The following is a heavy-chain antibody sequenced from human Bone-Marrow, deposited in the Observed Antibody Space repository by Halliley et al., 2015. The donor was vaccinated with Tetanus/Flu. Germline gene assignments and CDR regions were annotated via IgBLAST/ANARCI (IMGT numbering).Heavy chain of an antibody. V-gene: IGHV4-59*02. CDR3: ARILPASMTPDY. CDR2: FYESGTT. J-gene: IGHJ4*02. CDR1: GGSVSLYY. D-gene: IGHD2-15*01. Sequence: TLSLTCTVSGGSVSLYYWSWIRQPPGKGLEWIGYFYESGTTNYNSSLKGRVTISLDTSKSQVSLKLRSVTAADAAIYYCARILPASMTPDYWGQGTLATVSS.